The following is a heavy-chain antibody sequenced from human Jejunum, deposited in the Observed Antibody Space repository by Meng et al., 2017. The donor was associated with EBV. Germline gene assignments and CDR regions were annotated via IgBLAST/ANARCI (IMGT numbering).Heavy chain of an antibody. Sequence: QVQLQVSGPGLVKLSGTLSLTCAVSGASIDSRNWWSWVRQSPERGLEWIGEIYYSGSTNYNPSLKSRVTILVDRSENHFSLHLSSVTAADTAVYYCVRGGDYCLVYWGQGTLVTVSS. CDR1: GASIDSRNW. J-gene: IGHJ4*02. CDR2: IYYSGST. V-gene: IGHV4-4*02. CDR3: VRGGDYCLVY. D-gene: IGHD2-21*02.